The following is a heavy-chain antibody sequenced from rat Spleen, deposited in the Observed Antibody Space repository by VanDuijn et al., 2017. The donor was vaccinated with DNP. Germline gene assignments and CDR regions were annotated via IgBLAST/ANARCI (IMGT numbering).Heavy chain of an antibody. V-gene: IGHV5-7*01. D-gene: IGHD1-4*01. Sequence: EVQLVESGGGLVQPGRSLKLSCAVSGLTFSDHNMAWVRQTPKKGLEWVATISYAGRDTYYRVSVKGRFTISRNNAKITLYLQMDSLRSEDTATYYCAGRPPPTRGPFDYWGQGVTVTVSS. J-gene: IGHJ2*01. CDR3: AGRPPPTRGPFDY. CDR1: GLTFSDHN. CDR2: ISYAGRDT.